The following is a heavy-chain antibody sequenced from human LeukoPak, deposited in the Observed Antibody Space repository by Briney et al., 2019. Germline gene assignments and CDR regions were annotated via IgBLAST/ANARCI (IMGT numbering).Heavy chain of an antibody. CDR1: GFTLSSYA. Sequence: GGSLRLSCAASGFTLSSYAMSWVRQAPGKGLEWVSAIGDTGNTYHADSVKGRFTISRDSSKNTLFLQMNRLRPEDAAVYYCAKAPVTTCRGAFCYPFDYWGLGTLVTVSS. CDR3: AKAPVTTCRGAFCYPFDY. J-gene: IGHJ4*02. CDR2: IGDTGNT. V-gene: IGHV3-23*01. D-gene: IGHD2-15*01.